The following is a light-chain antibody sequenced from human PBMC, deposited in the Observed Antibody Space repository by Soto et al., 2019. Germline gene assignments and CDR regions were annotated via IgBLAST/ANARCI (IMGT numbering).Light chain of an antibody. J-gene: IGLJ1*01. CDR3: CSYAGTATV. CDR2: EGT. CDR1: NSDVESYNL. V-gene: IGLV2-23*03. Sequence: SALTQPASGSGSPGQSITISCTGTNSDVESYNLVSWFRQHPGEAPKLIVYEGTKRPSGVSNRFSGSKSGNPASLTIAGLQAEDEANYYCCSYAGTATVFGTGTKVTVL.